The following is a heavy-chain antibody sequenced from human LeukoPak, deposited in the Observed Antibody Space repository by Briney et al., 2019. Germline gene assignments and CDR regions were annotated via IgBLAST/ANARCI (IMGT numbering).Heavy chain of an antibody. CDR3: AKDSWGSSSWYFDY. Sequence: GGSLRLSCAASVFIFSSYGMHWVRQAPGKGLEWVAVISYDGSNKYYADSVKGRFTISRDNSKNTLYLQMNSLRAEDTAVYYCAKDSWGSSSWYFDYWGQGTLVTVSS. D-gene: IGHD6-13*01. J-gene: IGHJ4*02. CDR1: VFIFSSYG. CDR2: ISYDGSNK. V-gene: IGHV3-30*18.